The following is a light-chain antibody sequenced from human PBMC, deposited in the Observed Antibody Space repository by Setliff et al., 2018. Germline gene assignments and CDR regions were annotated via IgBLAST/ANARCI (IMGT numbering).Light chain of an antibody. CDR1: SSDVGGYNY. CDR2: EVT. Sequence: QSALTQPAAVPGSPGQSITISCAGTSSDVGGYNYVSWYQQHPGKAPKLMIYEVTKRPSGVSDRFSGSKSGNTASLTISGLQAEDEADYYCLSYTSETTHALFAGGTKVTVL. V-gene: IGLV2-14*03. CDR3: LSYTSETTHAL. J-gene: IGLJ2*01.